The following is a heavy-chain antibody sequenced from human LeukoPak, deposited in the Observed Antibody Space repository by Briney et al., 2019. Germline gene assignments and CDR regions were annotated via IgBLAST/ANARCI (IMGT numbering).Heavy chain of an antibody. CDR2: INHSGST. Sequence: SETLSLTCAVYGGSFSGYYWSWIRQPPGKGLEWIGEINHSGSTNYNPSLESRVTISVDTSKNQFSLKLSSVTAADTAVYFCARGGYYGMDVWGQATTVTVSS. J-gene: IGHJ6*02. CDR1: GGSFSGYY. V-gene: IGHV4-34*01. CDR3: ARGGYYGMDV.